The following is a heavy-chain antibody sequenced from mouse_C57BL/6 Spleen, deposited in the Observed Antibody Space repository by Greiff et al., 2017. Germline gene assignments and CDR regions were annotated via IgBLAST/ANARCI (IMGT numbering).Heavy chain of an antibody. CDR3: ARRGDYFDY. J-gene: IGHJ2*01. V-gene: IGHV5-6*02. Sequence: EVKLMESGGDLVKPGGSLKLSCAASGFTFSSYGMSWVRQTPDKRLEWVATISIGGSYTYYPDSVKGRFTISRDNAKNTLYLQMSSLKSEDTAMYYCARRGDYFDYWGQGTTLTVSS. CDR1: GFTFSSYG. CDR2: ISIGGSYT.